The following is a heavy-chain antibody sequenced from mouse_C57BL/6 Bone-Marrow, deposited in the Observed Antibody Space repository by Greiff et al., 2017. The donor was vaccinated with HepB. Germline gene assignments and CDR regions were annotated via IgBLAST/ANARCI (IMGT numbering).Heavy chain of an antibody. CDR2: IWGVGST. CDR3: ASSRRLRPVAY. Sequence: VKLLESGPGLVAPSQSLSITCTVSGFSLTSYGVDWVRQSPGKGLEWLGVIWGVGSTNYNSALKSRLSISKDNSKSQVFLKMNSLQTDDTAMYYCASSRRLRPVAYWGQGTLVTVSA. J-gene: IGHJ3*01. D-gene: IGHD3-2*02. V-gene: IGHV2-6*01. CDR1: GFSLTSYG.